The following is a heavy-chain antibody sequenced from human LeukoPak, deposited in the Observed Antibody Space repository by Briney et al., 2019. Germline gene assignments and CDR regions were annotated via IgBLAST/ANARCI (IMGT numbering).Heavy chain of an antibody. J-gene: IGHJ4*02. D-gene: IGHD5-18*01. CDR1: GFIFNTYA. V-gene: IGHV3-23*01. CDR2: ISGSGGST. Sequence: GGSLRLSCAASGFIFNTYAMSWVRQAPGKGLEWVSAISGSGGSTYYADSVKGRFTISRDNSKNTLYLQMNSLRAEDTAVYYCAKANTAMVPQVVYWGQGTLVTVSS. CDR3: AKANTAMVPQVVY.